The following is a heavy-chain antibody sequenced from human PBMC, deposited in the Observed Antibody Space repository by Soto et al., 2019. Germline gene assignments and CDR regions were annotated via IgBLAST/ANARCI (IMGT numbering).Heavy chain of an antibody. CDR3: AKTRRFLEWLLYDH. D-gene: IGHD3-3*01. CDR2: ISYDGSNK. CDR1: GFTFSSYG. Sequence: GSLRLSCAASGFTFSSYGMHWVRQAPGKGLEWVAVISYDGSNKYYADSVKGRFTISRDNSKNTLYLQMNSLRAEDTAVYYCAKTRRFLEWLLYDHWGQGTLVTVSS. V-gene: IGHV3-30*18. J-gene: IGHJ5*02.